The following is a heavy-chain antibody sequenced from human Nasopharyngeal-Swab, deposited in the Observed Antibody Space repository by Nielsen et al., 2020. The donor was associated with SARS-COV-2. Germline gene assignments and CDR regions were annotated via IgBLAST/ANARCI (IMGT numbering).Heavy chain of an antibody. J-gene: IGHJ5*02. D-gene: IGHD2-21*02. V-gene: IGHV1-69*04. CDR3: ARDWVVVTAPDWFDP. CDR2: IIPILGIA. Sequence: SVKVSCKASGYPFSSYGISWVRQAPGQGLEWMGRIIPILGIANYAQKFQGRVTITADKSTSTAYMELSSLRSEDTAVYYCARDWVVVTAPDWFDPWGQGTLVTVSS. CDR1: GYPFSSYG.